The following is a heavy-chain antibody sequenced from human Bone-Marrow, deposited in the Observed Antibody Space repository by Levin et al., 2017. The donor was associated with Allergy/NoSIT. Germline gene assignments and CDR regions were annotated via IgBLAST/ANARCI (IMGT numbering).Heavy chain of an antibody. D-gene: IGHD6-13*01. Sequence: LSLTCAASEFPVFNTYMSWVRQAPGKGLEWVSTIYSSGVTNYADSVKGRFIISRDRSKNTLYLQMNRLRDEDTAVYYCSRKTDSNPPGAYWGQGTLVTVSS. J-gene: IGHJ4*02. V-gene: IGHV3-53*01. CDR1: EFPVFNTY. CDR3: SRKTDSNPPGAY. CDR2: IYSSGVT.